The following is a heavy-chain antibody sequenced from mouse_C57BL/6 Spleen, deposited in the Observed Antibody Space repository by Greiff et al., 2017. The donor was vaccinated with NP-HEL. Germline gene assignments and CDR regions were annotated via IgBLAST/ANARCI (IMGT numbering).Heavy chain of an antibody. CDR2: IYPRSGNT. J-gene: IGHJ1*03. CDR3: ARGIYYGYDDPHWYFDV. Sequence: QVQLQQSGAELARPGASVKLSCKASGYTFTSYGISWVKQRTGQGLEWIGEIYPRSGNTYYNEKFKGKATLTADKSSSTAYMELRSLTSEDSAVYFCARGIYYGYDDPHWYFDVWGTGTTVTVSS. D-gene: IGHD2-2*01. CDR1: GYTFTSYG. V-gene: IGHV1-81*01.